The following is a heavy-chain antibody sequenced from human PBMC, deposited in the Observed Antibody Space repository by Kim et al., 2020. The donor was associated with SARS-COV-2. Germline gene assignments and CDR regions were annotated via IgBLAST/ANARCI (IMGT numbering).Heavy chain of an antibody. J-gene: IGHJ5*02. Sequence: SETLSLTCAVYGGSFSGYYWSWIRQPPGKGLEWVGEINHSGSTNYNPSLKTRVTISVDTSKNQFSLKLSSVTAADTAVYYCASGRGIVVVRRSFFDPWGQGALVTVSS. CDR2: INHSGST. CDR1: GGSFSGYY. CDR3: ASGRGIVVVRRSFFDP. D-gene: IGHD2-2*01. V-gene: IGHV4-34*01.